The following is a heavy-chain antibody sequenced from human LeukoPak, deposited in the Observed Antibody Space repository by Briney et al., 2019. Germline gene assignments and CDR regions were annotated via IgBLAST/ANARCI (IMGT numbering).Heavy chain of an antibody. CDR3: ARGFRRPHQSRDRTPQPYYMDV. J-gene: IGHJ6*03. CDR1: GGSFSGYY. Sequence: PSETLSLTCAVYGGSFSGYYWSWIRQPPGKGLEWSGEINHSGSTNYNPSLKSRVTISVDTSKNQFSLKLSSVTAADTAVYYCARGFRRPHQSRDRTPQPYYMDVWGKGTTVTVSS. V-gene: IGHV4-34*01. D-gene: IGHD1-14*01. CDR2: INHSGST.